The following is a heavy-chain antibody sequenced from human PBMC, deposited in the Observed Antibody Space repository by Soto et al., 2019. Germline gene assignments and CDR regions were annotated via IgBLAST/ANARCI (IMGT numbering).Heavy chain of an antibody. J-gene: IGHJ4*02. CDR3: ARVVRSAGLVDY. V-gene: IGHV3-74*01. D-gene: IGHD6-19*01. CDR2: INSDGSST. Sequence: GESLKISCAASGFTFSSYWMHWVRQAPGKGLVWVSRINSDGSSTSYADSVKGRFTISRDNAKNTLYLQMNSLRAEDTAVYYCARVVRSAGLVDYWGQGTLVTVSS. CDR1: GFTFSSYW.